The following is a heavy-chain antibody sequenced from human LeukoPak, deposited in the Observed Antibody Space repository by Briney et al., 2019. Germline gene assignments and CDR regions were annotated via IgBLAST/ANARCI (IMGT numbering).Heavy chain of an antibody. CDR3: ARGGSSPFDY. V-gene: IGHV4-59*01. CDR1: GGSISSYY. Sequence: PSETLSLTCTVSGGSISSYYWSWLRQPPGKGLEWIGYIYYSGSTNYNPSLKSRVTISVDTSKNQFSLKLSSVTAADTAVYYCARGGSSPFDYWGQGTLVTVSS. CDR2: IYYSGST. D-gene: IGHD6-6*01. J-gene: IGHJ4*02.